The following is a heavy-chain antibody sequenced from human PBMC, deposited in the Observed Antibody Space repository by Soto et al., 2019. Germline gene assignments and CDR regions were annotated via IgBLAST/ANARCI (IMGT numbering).Heavy chain of an antibody. J-gene: IGHJ4*02. CDR2: ISWDSKTI. Sequence: EVQLVESVGDLVQHGRSLRLSCVASGLTFEHAGMHWVRQAPGKGLAWVAGISWDSKTIAYADSVKGRFAISRDNANKSLSLQMRSLRTEDTALYNCHAAGSGTEVFWGQGTHVTFSS. D-gene: IGHD3-10*01. V-gene: IGHV3-9*01. CDR1: GLTFEHAG. CDR3: HAAGSGTEVF.